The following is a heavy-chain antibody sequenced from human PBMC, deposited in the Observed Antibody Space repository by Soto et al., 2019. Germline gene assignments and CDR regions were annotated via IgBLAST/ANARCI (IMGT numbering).Heavy chain of an antibody. Sequence: GGSLRLSCVASGFTFISSFMGWIRQAPGKGLEWVANINQDGGATYYVDSVEGRFTISRDNTKDSLYLQMNSLRGEDTAIYYCARYYRGSGRYFFDYWGQGTPVTVSS. J-gene: IGHJ4*02. CDR2: INQDGGAT. V-gene: IGHV3-7*03. CDR1: GFTFISSF. D-gene: IGHD6-19*01. CDR3: ARYYRGSGRYFFDY.